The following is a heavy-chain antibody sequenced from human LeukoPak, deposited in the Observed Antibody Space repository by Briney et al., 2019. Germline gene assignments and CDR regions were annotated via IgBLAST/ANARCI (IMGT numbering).Heavy chain of an antibody. V-gene: IGHV4-30-2*01. Sequence: SQTLSLTCAVSGGSISSGGYSWSWIRQPPGKGLEWIGYIYHSGSTYYNPSLKSRVTISVDRSKNQFSLKLSSVPAADTAVYYCARALRVDWGAFDIWGQGTMVTASS. CDR2: IYHSGST. CDR1: GGSISSGGYS. CDR3: ARALRVDWGAFDI. J-gene: IGHJ3*02. D-gene: IGHD7-27*01.